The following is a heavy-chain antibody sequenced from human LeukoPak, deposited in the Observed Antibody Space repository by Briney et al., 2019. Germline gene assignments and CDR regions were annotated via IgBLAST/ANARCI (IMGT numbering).Heavy chain of an antibody. D-gene: IGHD5-18*01. V-gene: IGHV3-53*01. J-gene: IGHJ4*02. Sequence: PGGSLRLSCAASGFTVSSNYMSWARQAPGKGLEWVSVIYSGGSTYYADSVKDRFTISRDNSKNTLYLQMNSLRAEDTAVYYCARDDRGLWSLWGQGTLVTVSS. CDR3: ARDDRGLWSL. CDR2: IYSGGST. CDR1: GFTVSSNY.